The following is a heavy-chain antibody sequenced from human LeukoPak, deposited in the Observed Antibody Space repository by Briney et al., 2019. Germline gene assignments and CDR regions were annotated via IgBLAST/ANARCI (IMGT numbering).Heavy chain of an antibody. Sequence: SETLSLTCAVSGYSISSGYYWGWIRQPPGKGLEWVGSVYHTGNTYYNPSLKSRVTISVDTSKNQFSLKLSSVTAADTALYYCARDQPYFDSWGQGALVTVSP. CDR3: ARDQPYFDS. CDR1: GYSISSGYY. V-gene: IGHV4-38-2*02. CDR2: VYHTGNT. J-gene: IGHJ4*02.